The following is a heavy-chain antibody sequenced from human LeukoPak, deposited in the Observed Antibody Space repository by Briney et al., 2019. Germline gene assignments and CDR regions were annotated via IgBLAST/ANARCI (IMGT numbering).Heavy chain of an antibody. CDR2: ISYDGSNK. Sequence: GGSLRLSCAASGFTFSSYGMHWVRQASVKGLEWVAVISYDGSNKYYADSVKGRFTISRDNSKNTLYLQMNSLRAEDTAVYYCAKSLMYSSGWYYYYGMDVWGQGTTVTVSS. D-gene: IGHD6-19*01. V-gene: IGHV3-30*18. J-gene: IGHJ6*02. CDR3: AKSLMYSSGWYYYYGMDV. CDR1: GFTFSSYG.